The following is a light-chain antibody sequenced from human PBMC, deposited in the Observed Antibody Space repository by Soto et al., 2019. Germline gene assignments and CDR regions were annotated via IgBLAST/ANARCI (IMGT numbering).Light chain of an antibody. CDR1: QSISSY. CDR2: AAS. Sequence: PSSLTTYKENRVTITCRASQSISSYLNWYQQKPGKAPKLLIYAASSLQSGVPSRFSGSGSGTDFTLTISILQPEDFTTYYSKQSYSTPRTFGQGTKLDIK. V-gene: IGKV1-39*01. J-gene: IGKJ1*01. CDR3: KQSYSTPRT.